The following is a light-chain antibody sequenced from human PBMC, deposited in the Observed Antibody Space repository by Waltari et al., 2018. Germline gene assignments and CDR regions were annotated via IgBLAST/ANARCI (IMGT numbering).Light chain of an antibody. CDR3: QQYNIWPWT. CDR2: RAS. Sequence: ELVMTQSPATLSVSPGERASPPCTASQSASTSLAWYQQTPGQAPRLLIYRASTRAAGIPDRFSGSGSGTEVTLTISSLQSEDSAIYYCQQYNIWPWTFGQGTKVDIK. CDR1: QSASTS. V-gene: IGKV3-15*01. J-gene: IGKJ1*01.